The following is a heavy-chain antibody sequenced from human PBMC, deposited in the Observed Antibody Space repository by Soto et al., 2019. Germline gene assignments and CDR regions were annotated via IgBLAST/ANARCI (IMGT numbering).Heavy chain of an antibody. CDR2: INHSGSS. CDR1: VGSFSGYY. Sequence: SETLSLTCAVYVGSFSGYYWSWIRQSPGKGLEWIGEINHSGSSNYNPSLKSRVIISVDTSKNQFSLKLSSVTAADTAVYYCARVSSSSLANWFDPWGQGTLVTVSS. D-gene: IGHD6-6*01. J-gene: IGHJ5*02. V-gene: IGHV4-34*01. CDR3: ARVSSSSLANWFDP.